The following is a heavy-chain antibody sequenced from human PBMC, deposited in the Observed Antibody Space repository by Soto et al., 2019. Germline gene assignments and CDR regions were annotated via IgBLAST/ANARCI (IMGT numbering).Heavy chain of an antibody. D-gene: IGHD3-10*01. CDR1: GFTFSSYA. CDR2: ISGSGGST. V-gene: IGHV3-23*01. CDR3: AKGTEYYYGSGSIRPFDY. J-gene: IGHJ4*02. Sequence: PGGSLRLSCAASGFTFSSYAMSWVRQAPGKGLEWVSAISGSGGSTYYADSVKGRFTISRDNSKNTLYLQMNSLRAEDTAVHYCAKGTEYYYGSGSIRPFDYWGQGTLVTVSS.